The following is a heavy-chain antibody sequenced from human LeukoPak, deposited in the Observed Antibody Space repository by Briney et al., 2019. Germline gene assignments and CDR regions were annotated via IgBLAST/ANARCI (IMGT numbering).Heavy chain of an antibody. CDR1: GGSISSYY. CDR3: ARGARGQLASYYYYYMDV. J-gene: IGHJ6*03. D-gene: IGHD1-1*01. CDR2: IYYSGST. V-gene: IGHV4-59*01. Sequence: PSETLSLTCTVSGGSISSYYWSWIQQPPGKGLEWIGYIYYSGSTNYNPSLKSRVTISVDTSKNQFSLKLSSVTAADTAVYYCARGARGQLASYYYYYMDVWGKGTTVTVSS.